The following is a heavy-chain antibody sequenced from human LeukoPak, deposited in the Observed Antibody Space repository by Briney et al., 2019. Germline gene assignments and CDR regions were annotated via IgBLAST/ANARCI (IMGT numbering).Heavy chain of an antibody. CDR1: EFTFSSYW. V-gene: IGHV3-74*01. CDR3: ASGVVVVAATTDY. Sequence: GGSLRLSCAASEFTFSSYWMHWVRQAPGKGLVWVSRINSDGSSTSYADSVKGRFTISRDNAKNTLYLQMNSLRAEDTAVYYCASGVVVVAATTDYWGQGTLVTVSS. CDR2: INSDGSST. J-gene: IGHJ4*02. D-gene: IGHD2-15*01.